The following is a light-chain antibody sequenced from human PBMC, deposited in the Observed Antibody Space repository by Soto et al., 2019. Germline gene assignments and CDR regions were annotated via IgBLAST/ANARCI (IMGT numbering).Light chain of an antibody. CDR3: QQYNNWPPIT. Sequence: EIVLTQSPGTLSLSPGERATLSCRASQNVDSNYLAWYQQKPGQAPGIIIFAASGRATGIPARFSGSGSGTEFTLTISSPQSEDFAVYYCQQYNNWPPITFGQGTRLEIK. CDR2: AAS. J-gene: IGKJ5*01. V-gene: IGKV3D-15*01. CDR1: QNVDSN.